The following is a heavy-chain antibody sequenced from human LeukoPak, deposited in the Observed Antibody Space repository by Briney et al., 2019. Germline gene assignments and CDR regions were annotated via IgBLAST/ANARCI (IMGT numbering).Heavy chain of an antibody. Sequence: SETLSLTCTVSGGSISSSSYYWGWIRQPPGKGLEWIGSIYYSGSTYYNPSLKSQVTISVDTSKNQFSLKLSSVTAADTAVYYCACLYYDILTGYYDPPDYWGQGTLVTVSS. CDR2: IYYSGST. D-gene: IGHD3-9*01. J-gene: IGHJ4*02. CDR3: ACLYYDILTGYYDPPDY. CDR1: GGSISSSSYY. V-gene: IGHV4-39*01.